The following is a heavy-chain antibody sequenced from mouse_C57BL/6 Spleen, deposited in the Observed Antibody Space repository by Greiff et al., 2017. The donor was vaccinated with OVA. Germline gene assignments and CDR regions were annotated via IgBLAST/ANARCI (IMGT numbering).Heavy chain of an antibody. CDR2: INPSNGGT. V-gene: IGHV1-53*01. Sequence: QVQLQQPGPELVKPGASVKLSCKASGYTFTSYWMHWVKQRPGQGLEWIGNINPSNGGTNYNEKFKSKATLTVDKSSSTAYMQLSSLTSEDSAVYYCARSGYYGSSPLYAMDYWGQGTSVTVSS. CDR3: ARSGYYGSSPLYAMDY. J-gene: IGHJ4*01. CDR1: GYTFTSYW. D-gene: IGHD1-1*01.